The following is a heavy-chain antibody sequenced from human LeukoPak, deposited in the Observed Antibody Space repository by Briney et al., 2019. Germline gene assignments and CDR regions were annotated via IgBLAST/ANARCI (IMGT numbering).Heavy chain of an antibody. CDR1: GYTLTELS. V-gene: IGHV1-24*01. J-gene: IGHJ5*02. CDR2: FDPEDGET. D-gene: IGHD1-26*01. Sequence: ASVKVSCKVSGYTLTELSMHWVRQAPGKGLEWMGGFDPEDGETIYAQKFQGRVTMTEDTSTDTAYMELSSLRSEDTAVYYCAILNSYQYWFDPWGQGTLVTVSS. CDR3: AILNSYQYWFDP.